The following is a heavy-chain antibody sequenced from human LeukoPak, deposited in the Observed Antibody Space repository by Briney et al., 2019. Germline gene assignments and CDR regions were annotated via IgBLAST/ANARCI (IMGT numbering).Heavy chain of an antibody. Sequence: PSETLSLTCTVSGGSISSYYWSWIRQPPGTGLEWIGYIYYSGSTNYNPSLKSRVTISVDTSKNQFSLKLSSVTAADTAVYYCARQAGLGYCSGGSCYYFDYWGQGTLVTVSS. CDR2: IYYSGST. D-gene: IGHD2-15*01. V-gene: IGHV4-59*08. J-gene: IGHJ4*02. CDR3: ARQAGLGYCSGGSCYYFDY. CDR1: GGSISSYY.